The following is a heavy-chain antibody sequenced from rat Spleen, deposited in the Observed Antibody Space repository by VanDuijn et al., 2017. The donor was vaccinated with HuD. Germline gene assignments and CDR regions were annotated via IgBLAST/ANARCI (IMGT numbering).Heavy chain of an antibody. CDR3: ATPTPGVPFAY. CDR1: GFTFSDHA. Sequence: EVQLVESGGRLVQPGNPLKLSCAASGFTFSDHAMAWVRQFPKKGLEWVAIIIYDGSGTFYRDSVKGRFTISRDNAKNTLSLQMDSLRTEDTATYYCATPTPGVPFAYWGQGVMVTVSS. D-gene: IGHD1-4*01. J-gene: IGHJ2*01. CDR2: IIYDGSGT. V-gene: IGHV5S10*01.